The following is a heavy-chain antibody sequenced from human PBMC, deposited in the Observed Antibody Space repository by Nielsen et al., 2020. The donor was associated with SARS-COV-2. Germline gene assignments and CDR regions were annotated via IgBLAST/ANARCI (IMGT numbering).Heavy chain of an antibody. J-gene: IGHJ4*02. CDR1: GFTFSSYA. CDR2: ISYDGSNK. D-gene: IGHD5-18*01. V-gene: IGHV3-30*14. Sequence: GGSLRLSCAASGFTFSSYAMHWVRQAPGKGLEWVAVISYDGSNKYYADSVKGRFTISRDNSKNTLYLQMNSLRPEDTAVYYCAREFALRDTAYFDYWGQGTLVTVSS. CDR3: AREFALRDTAYFDY.